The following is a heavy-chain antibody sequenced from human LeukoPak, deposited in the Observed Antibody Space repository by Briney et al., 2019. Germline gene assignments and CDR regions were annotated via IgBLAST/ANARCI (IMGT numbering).Heavy chain of an antibody. J-gene: IGHJ4*02. Sequence: GASVKVSCKASGYTFTRHGISWVRQAPGQGLEWMGWISTYNGDTTYAQELQGRATMTTDTSTSTAYMELRSLRSDDTAVYYCARDSKDTSVTTFYWGQGTLVTVSS. D-gene: IGHD2-15*01. CDR2: ISTYNGDT. V-gene: IGHV1-18*01. CDR1: GYTFTRHG. CDR3: ARDSKDTSVTTFY.